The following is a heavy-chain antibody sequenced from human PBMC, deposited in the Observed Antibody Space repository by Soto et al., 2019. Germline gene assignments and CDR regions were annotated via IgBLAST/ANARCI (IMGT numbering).Heavy chain of an antibody. CDR1: GGSISRYY. J-gene: IGHJ6*03. CDR2: IYYSGST. Sequence: QVQLQESGPGLVKPSETLSLTCTVSGGSISRYYWSWIRQPPGKGLEWIGYIYYSGSTNYNPSLKSRVTISVDTSKNQFSLKLSSVTAADTAVYYCARVIAVAGYYYYYYMDVWGKGTTVTVCS. V-gene: IGHV4-59*08. CDR3: ARVIAVAGYYYYYYMDV. D-gene: IGHD6-19*01.